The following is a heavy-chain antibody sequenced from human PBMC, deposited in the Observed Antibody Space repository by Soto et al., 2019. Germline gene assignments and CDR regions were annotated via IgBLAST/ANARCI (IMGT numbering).Heavy chain of an antibody. CDR2: IKQDGSEK. D-gene: IGHD3-10*01. Sequence: PGGSLRLSCAASGFTFSSYWMSWVRQAPGKGLEWVANIKQDGSEKYYVDSVKGRFTISRDNAKNSLYLQMNSLRAEDTAVYYCARGHYYGSGSYYRQQYYYYYGMDVWGQGTTVTVSS. J-gene: IGHJ6*02. CDR1: GFTFSSYW. CDR3: ARGHYYGSGSYYRQQYYYYYGMDV. V-gene: IGHV3-7*05.